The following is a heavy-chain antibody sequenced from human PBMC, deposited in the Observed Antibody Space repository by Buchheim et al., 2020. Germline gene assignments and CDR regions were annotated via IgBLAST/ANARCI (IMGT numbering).Heavy chain of an antibody. D-gene: IGHD6-19*01. J-gene: IGHJ4*02. CDR1: GFTFDDYT. CDR2: ITFGGTVK. V-gene: IGHV3-23*04. Sequence: EVQLVESGGGLVKPGGSLRLSCAASGFTFDDYTMSWVRQAPGKGLEWVSSITFGGTVKYYADSVKGRFTVSRDNSKNMLYLQMNSLTVGDTALYYCAKDRGSSGWSFDFWGRGAL. CDR3: AKDRGSSGWSFDF.